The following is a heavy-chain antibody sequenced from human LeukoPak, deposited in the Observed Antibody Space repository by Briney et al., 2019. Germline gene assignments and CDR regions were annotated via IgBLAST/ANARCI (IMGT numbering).Heavy chain of an antibody. CDR1: GFTLSNYW. V-gene: IGHV3-74*01. Sequence: GGSLRLSCAASGFTLSNYWMHLVRQAPGKGPVWVSRINPDGSRIDYAESVRGRFTISRDSAKNTLYLQMNSLRAEDTAVYYCSRDFVGADDYWGQGTLVTVSS. CDR2: INPDGSRI. CDR3: SRDFVGADDY. D-gene: IGHD1-26*01. J-gene: IGHJ4*02.